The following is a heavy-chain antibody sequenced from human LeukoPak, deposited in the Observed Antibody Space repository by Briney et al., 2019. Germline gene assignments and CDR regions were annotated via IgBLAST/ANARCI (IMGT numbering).Heavy chain of an antibody. D-gene: IGHD3-3*01. J-gene: IGHJ6*02. CDR2: ISSSSSTI. V-gene: IGHV3-48*02. CDR3: ARSDYDFWSGYGNGMDV. CDR1: GFTFSSYS. Sequence: PGGSLRLSCAASGFTFSSYSMNWVRQAPGKGLEWVSYISSSSSTIYYADSVKGRLTISRDNAKNSLYLQMNSLRDEDTAVYYCARSDYDFWSGYGNGMDVWGQGTTVTVSS.